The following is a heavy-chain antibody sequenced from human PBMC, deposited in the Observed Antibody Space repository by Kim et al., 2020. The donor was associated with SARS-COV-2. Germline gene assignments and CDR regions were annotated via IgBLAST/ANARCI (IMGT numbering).Heavy chain of an antibody. CDR3: ARHVGVGATTQVDY. Sequence: SPSFQGQVTISADKSISTAYLQWSSLKASDTAMYYCARHVGVGATTQVDYWGQGTLVTVSS. J-gene: IGHJ4*02. D-gene: IGHD1-26*01. V-gene: IGHV5-51*01.